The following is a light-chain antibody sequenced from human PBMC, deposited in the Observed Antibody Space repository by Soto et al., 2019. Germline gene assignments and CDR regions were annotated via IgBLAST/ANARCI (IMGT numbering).Light chain of an antibody. CDR2: DVS. V-gene: IGLV2-14*01. CDR1: SSDVGGYNY. Sequence: QSVLTQPASVSGSPGQSITISCTGTSSDVGGYNYVSWYQQHPGKAPKLMIYDVSNRPSGVSNRFSGPKSGNTASLTISGLQAEDEADYYCSSYTSSSPLYVFGTGTKVTVL. J-gene: IGLJ1*01. CDR3: SSYTSSSPLYV.